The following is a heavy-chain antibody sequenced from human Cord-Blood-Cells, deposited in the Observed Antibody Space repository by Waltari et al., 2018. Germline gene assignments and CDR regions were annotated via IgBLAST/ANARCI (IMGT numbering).Heavy chain of an antibody. V-gene: IGHV1-3*01. CDR1: GYTFTSYA. D-gene: IGHD6-19*01. Sequence: QVQLVQSGAAVKKPGASVKVSCKASGYTFTSYAMHWVRQAPGQRLEGMGWINAGNGNTKDSQKFQGRGTSTRDTSARTAYMERSSLRSEDTAVYYCARDGIAVADYWGQGTLVTVSS. CDR3: ARDGIAVADY. CDR2: INAGNGNT. J-gene: IGHJ4*02.